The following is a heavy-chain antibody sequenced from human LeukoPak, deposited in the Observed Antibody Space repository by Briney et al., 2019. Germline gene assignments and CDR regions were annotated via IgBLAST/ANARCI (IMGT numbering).Heavy chain of an antibody. Sequence: SETLPLTCTVSGGSISSYYWSWIRQPPGKGLEWIGYIYYSGSTNYNPSLKSRVTISVDTSKTQFSLKLSSVTAADTAVYYCARSHPPAYSSSWFRSFDIWGQGTMVTVSS. V-gene: IGHV4-59*01. D-gene: IGHD6-13*01. CDR2: IYYSGST. CDR3: ARSHPPAYSSSWFRSFDI. J-gene: IGHJ3*02. CDR1: GGSISSYY.